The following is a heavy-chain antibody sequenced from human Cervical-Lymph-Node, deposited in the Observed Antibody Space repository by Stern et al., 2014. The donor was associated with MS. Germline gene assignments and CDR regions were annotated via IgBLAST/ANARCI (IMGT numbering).Heavy chain of an antibody. CDR3: ARDDYYGSGRGYYYYYGMDV. Sequence: EVQLVESGGGLVQPGGSLRLSCAASGFTLSTYWMTWVRQAPGKGLEWVANIKQDGRETYYVDSVKGRFTISRDNAKNSVYLQMNSLRVEDSAVYYCARDDYYGSGRGYYYYYGMDVWGQGTTVTVSS. CDR2: IKQDGRET. J-gene: IGHJ6*02. D-gene: IGHD3-10*01. V-gene: IGHV3-7*01. CDR1: GFTLSTYW.